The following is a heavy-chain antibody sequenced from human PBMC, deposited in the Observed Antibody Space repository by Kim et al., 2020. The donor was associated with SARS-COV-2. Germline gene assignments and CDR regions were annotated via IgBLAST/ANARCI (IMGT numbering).Heavy chain of an antibody. Sequence: GGSLRLSCAASGFSFSSYSMNWVRQAPGKGLEWISFISSSSTTYYADSVKGRFTISRDNAKNSLYLQMNSLRDEDTAVYYCAWGVDGSGRFFVDYWVQGT. D-gene: IGHD3-10*01. CDR2: ISSSSTT. V-gene: IGHV3-48*02. CDR1: GFSFSSYS. CDR3: AWGVDGSGRFFVDY. J-gene: IGHJ4*02.